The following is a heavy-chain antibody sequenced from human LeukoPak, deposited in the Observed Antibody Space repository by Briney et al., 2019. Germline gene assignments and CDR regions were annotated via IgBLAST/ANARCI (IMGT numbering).Heavy chain of an antibody. CDR2: ISAYNGNT. V-gene: IGHV1-18*04. J-gene: IGHJ6*04. CDR1: GYTFTSYG. Sequence: ASVKVSCKASGYTFTSYGISWVRQAPGQGLEWMGWISAYNGNTNYAQKLQGRVTMTIDTSTSTAYMELRSLRSDDTAVYYCARDRLRYFDWLLPLDNYYGMDVWGKGTTVTVSS. D-gene: IGHD3-9*01. CDR3: ARDRLRYFDWLLPLDNYYGMDV.